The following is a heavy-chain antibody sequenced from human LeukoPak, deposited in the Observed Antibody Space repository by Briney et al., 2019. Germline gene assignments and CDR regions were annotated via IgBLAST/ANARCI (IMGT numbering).Heavy chain of an antibody. J-gene: IGHJ6*03. CDR3: ALYRNFYYYYMDV. V-gene: IGHV3-11*01. Sequence: GGSLRLSCAASGFTVSSNYMSWVRQAPGKGLEWVSYISSSGSTIYYADSVKGRFTISRDNAKDSLYLQMDSLRVEDTAVYYCALYRNFYYYYMDVWGKGTTVTISS. CDR1: GFTVSSNY. CDR2: ISSSGSTI. D-gene: IGHD2-8*01.